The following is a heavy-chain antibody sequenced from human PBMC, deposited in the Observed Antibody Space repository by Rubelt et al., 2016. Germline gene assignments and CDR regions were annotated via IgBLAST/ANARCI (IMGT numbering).Heavy chain of an antibody. D-gene: IGHD3-16*01. CDR3: ARDSRVTKFGGDW. V-gene: IGHV3-21*01. Sequence: EVQLVESGGGLVKPGGSLRLSCAASGFTFSSYSMNWVRQAPGKGLEWVSSISSGSSYIYYADSVKGRFTISRVNAKNALNLQMNGRGAEDTAVYYCARDSRVTKFGGDWWGQGTLVTVSS. CDR1: GFTFSSYS. J-gene: IGHJ4*02. CDR2: ISSGSSYI.